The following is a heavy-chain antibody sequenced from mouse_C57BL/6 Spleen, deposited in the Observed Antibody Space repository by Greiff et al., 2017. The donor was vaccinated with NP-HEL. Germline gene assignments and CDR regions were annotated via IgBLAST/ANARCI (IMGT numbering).Heavy chain of an antibody. Sequence: EVQLQESGEGLVKPGGSLKLSCAASGFTFSSYAMSWVRQTPEKRLEWVAYISSGGDYIYYADTVKGRFTISRDNARNTLYLQMSSLKSEDTAMYYCTSIVTTFYAMDYWGQGTSVTVSS. CDR2: ISSGGDYI. J-gene: IGHJ4*01. V-gene: IGHV5-9-1*02. CDR1: GFTFSSYA. D-gene: IGHD2-5*01. CDR3: TSIVTTFYAMDY.